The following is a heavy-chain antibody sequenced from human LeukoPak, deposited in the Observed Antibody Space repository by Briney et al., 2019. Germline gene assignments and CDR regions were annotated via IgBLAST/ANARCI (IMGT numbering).Heavy chain of an antibody. CDR1: GFTFDNYA. D-gene: IGHD6-13*01. V-gene: IGHV3-23*01. J-gene: IGHJ4*02. Sequence: PGGSLRLSCTASGFTFDNYAMIWVRQASGKGLEWVSVISGSGDGTDSADSVRGRFTISRDNSKNTLYLEMSSLRAEDTALYYCAKALSAAAGPSGPDYWGQGTLVTVSS. CDR3: AKALSAAAGPSGPDY. CDR2: ISGSGDGT.